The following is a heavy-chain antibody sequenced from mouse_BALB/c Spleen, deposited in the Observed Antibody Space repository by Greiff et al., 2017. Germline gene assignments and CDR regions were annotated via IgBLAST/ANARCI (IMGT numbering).Heavy chain of an antibody. CDR2: IDPENGNT. V-gene: IGHV14-1*02. Sequence: EVQLQQSGAELVRPGALVKLSCKASGFNIKDYYMHWVKQRPEQGLEWIGWIDPENGNTIYDPKFQGKASITADTSSNTAYLQLSSLTSEDTAVYYCARWDFDYHWYFDVWGAGTTVTVSS. J-gene: IGHJ1*01. D-gene: IGHD2-4*01. CDR3: ARWDFDYHWYFDV. CDR1: GFNIKDYY.